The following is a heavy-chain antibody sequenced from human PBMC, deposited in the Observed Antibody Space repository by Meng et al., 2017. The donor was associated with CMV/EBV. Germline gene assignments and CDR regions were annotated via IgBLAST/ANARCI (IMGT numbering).Heavy chain of an antibody. D-gene: IGHD6-13*01. Sequence: SETLSLTCTVSGYSISSGYYWGWIRQPPGKGLEWIGSIYHSGSTYYNPSLKSRVTISVDTSKNQFSLKLSSVTAADTAVYYCARIAADNSYYYYGMDVWGQGTTVTVSS. CDR2: IYHSGST. CDR1: GYSISSGYY. J-gene: IGHJ6*02. CDR3: ARIAADNSYYYYGMDV. V-gene: IGHV4-38-2*02.